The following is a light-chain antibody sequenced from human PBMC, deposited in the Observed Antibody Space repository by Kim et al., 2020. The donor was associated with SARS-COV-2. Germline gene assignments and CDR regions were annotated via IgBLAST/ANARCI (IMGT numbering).Light chain of an antibody. Sequence: DIQMTQSPSTLSASVGDRVTITCRASQSISNYLAWYQQKPGNAPKVLIYMTSILQSGVPSRFSGSGSGTEFTLTITSLQPDDFATYYCQQYTSFSWTFGQETKVDIK. J-gene: IGKJ1*01. CDR1: QSISNY. CDR2: MTS. CDR3: QQYTSFSWT. V-gene: IGKV1-5*03.